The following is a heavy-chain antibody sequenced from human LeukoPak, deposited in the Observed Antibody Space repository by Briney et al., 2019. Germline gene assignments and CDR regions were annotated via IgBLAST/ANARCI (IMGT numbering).Heavy chain of an antibody. CDR2: MNPNSGNT. V-gene: IGHV1-8*01. J-gene: IGHJ5*02. CDR3: ARYCSSTSCYPFP. D-gene: IGHD2-2*01. CDR1: GYTFTSYD. Sequence: ASVKVSCKASGYTFTSYDVNWVRQATGQGLEWMGWMNPNSGNTGYAQKFQGRVTMTRHTSISTAYMELSSLRSEDTAVYYCARYCSSTSCYPFPWGQGTLVTVSS.